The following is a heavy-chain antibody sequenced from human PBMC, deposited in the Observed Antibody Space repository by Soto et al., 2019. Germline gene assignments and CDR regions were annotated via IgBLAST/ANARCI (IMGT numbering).Heavy chain of an antibody. V-gene: IGHV1-18*01. Sequence: QVQLVQSGAEVKKPGASVKVSCKASGYTFTSYGISWVRQAPGQGLEWMGWINAYTGNTSYAQKLQGRATMTTDTSTSTAYMGLRSLRSDATAVFSCARDPVAGTYFDYWGQGTLVTVSS. CDR2: INAYTGNT. CDR1: GYTFTSYG. D-gene: IGHD6-19*01. CDR3: ARDPVAGTYFDY. J-gene: IGHJ4*02.